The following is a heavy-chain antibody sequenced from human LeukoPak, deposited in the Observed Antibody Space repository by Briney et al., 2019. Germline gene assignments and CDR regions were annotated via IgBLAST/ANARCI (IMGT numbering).Heavy chain of an antibody. CDR1: GGSFSGYY. J-gene: IGHJ3*02. CDR2: INHSGST. V-gene: IGHV4-34*01. CDR3: AAMIVVLDAFDI. D-gene: IGHD3-22*01. Sequence: PSETLSLTCAVYGGSFSGYYWSWIRQPPGKGLEWIGEINHSGSTNYNPSLKSRVTISVDTSKNQFSLKLSSVTAADTAVYYCAAMIVVLDAFDIWGQGTMVTVSS.